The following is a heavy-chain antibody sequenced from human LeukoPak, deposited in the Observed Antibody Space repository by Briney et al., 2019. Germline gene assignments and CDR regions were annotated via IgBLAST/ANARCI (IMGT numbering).Heavy chain of an antibody. CDR3: ARGPDSSNWYFAFDL. J-gene: IGHJ3*01. Sequence: PGGSLRLSCAASGFTFSSYWMHWVRQAPGKGLLWVSRLSSDGSSTAYADSVKVRLTISRDNAKNTLQLQMLSLRAEDTAVYYCARGPDSSNWYFAFDLWGQGTMVTVSS. CDR2: LSSDGSST. CDR1: GFTFSSYW. V-gene: IGHV3-74*01. D-gene: IGHD6-13*01.